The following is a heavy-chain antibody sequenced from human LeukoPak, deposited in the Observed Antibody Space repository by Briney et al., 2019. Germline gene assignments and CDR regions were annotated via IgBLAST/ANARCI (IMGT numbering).Heavy chain of an antibody. CDR2: SYSAGAT. CDR1: GFTVSSNL. Sequence: PGGSLRLSCAASGFTVSSNLMTWVRQSPGRGLEWLSSSYSAGATYYADSVKGRFTISRDSAKNSLYLQMDSLRVEDTAVYYCARVMRSGSPFDYWGQGTLVTVSS. CDR3: ARVMRSGSPFDY. D-gene: IGHD1-26*01. J-gene: IGHJ4*02. V-gene: IGHV3-53*01.